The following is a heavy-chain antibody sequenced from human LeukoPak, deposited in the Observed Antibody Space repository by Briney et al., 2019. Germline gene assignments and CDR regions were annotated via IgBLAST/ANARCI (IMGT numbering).Heavy chain of an antibody. CDR2: IKSKTDGGTT. V-gene: IGHV3-15*01. D-gene: IGHD2-2*01. CDR3: TTEYCSSTSCYVDAFDI. J-gene: IGHJ3*02. Sequence: PGGSLRLSCAASGFTFSNAWMSWVRPALGKGLEWVCRIKSKTDGGTTDYAAPVKGRFTISRDDSKNTLYLQMNSLKTEDTAVYYCTTEYCSSTSCYVDAFDIWGQGTMVTVSS. CDR1: GFTFSNAW.